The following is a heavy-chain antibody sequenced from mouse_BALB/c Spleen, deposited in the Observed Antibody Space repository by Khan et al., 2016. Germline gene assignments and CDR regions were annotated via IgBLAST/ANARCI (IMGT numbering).Heavy chain of an antibody. Sequence: QIQLVQSGPELKKPGETVKSSCKASEYTFTNYGMNRVKQAAGKGLKWMGWINSNTGEPTNAEEFKGRVAFALEASASTAYLQINKLKNETSATYDRAITGDHPYYVMDYWGQGTSGTVSS. CDR1: EYTFTNYG. CDR2: INSNTGEP. D-gene: IGHD2-13*01. CDR3: AITGDHPYYVMDY. J-gene: IGHJ4*01. V-gene: IGHV9-3*02.